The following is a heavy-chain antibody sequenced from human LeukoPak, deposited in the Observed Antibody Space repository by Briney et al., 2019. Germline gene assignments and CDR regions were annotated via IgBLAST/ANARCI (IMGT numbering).Heavy chain of an antibody. J-gene: IGHJ5*02. CDR3: ARDYYYGSGSFQFDP. CDR1: GGSVSSGSYY. D-gene: IGHD3-10*01. V-gene: IGHV4-61*01. Sequence: SETRSLTCTVSGGSVSSGSYYWSWIRQPPGKGLEWIGYIYYSGSTNYNPSLKSRVTISVDTSKNQFSLKLSSVTAADTAVYYCARDYYYGSGSFQFDPWGQGTLVTVSS. CDR2: IYYSGST.